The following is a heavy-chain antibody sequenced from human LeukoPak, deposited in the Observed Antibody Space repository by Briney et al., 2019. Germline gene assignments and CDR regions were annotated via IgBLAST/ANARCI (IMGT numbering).Heavy chain of an antibody. CDR3: ARGGVLGSSSWQDLGY. D-gene: IGHD6-13*01. CDR1: GFTFSSFH. Sequence: GGSLRLSCEASGFTFSSFHMHWVRQAPGKGLEWVAVIWYDGSNKYYADSVKGRFTISRDNSKNTLYLQMNSLRAEDTAVYYCARGGVLGSSSWQDLGYWGQGTLVTVSS. CDR2: IWYDGSNK. V-gene: IGHV3-33*01. J-gene: IGHJ4*02.